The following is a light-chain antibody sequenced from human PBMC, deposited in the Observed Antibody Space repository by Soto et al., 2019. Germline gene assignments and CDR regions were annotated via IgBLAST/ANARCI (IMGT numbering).Light chain of an antibody. J-gene: IGKJ1*01. CDR2: QTS. Sequence: EIILTQSPASLSVSPGERATLSCRASQSVNNNLAWYQQKPGQAPRLLIYQTSIRAAGIPARFSASGTGTDFTLTISDVQPEDFAVYYCHQRQSWPRTFGQGTKVDIK. CDR1: QSVNNN. V-gene: IGKV3D-15*03. CDR3: HQRQSWPRT.